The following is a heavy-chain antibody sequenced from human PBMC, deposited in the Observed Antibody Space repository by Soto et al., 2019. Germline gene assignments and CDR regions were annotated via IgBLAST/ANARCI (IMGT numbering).Heavy chain of an antibody. CDR3: AKDEYYYSRSGYYIFDS. D-gene: IGHD3-22*01. J-gene: IGHJ4*02. CDR2: FYHSGST. Sequence: SETLSLTCAVSGGSISSGGYSWSWIRQPPGKSLEWIGYFYHSGSTYYNPSLKSRVTISVDRSKKMLYLQMNSLRPEDTALYYCAKDEYYYSRSGYYIFDSWGQGTLVTVSS. CDR1: GGSISSGGYS. V-gene: IGHV4-30-2*02.